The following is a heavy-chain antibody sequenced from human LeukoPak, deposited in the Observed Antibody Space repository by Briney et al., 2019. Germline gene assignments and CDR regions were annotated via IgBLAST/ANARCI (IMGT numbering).Heavy chain of an antibody. Sequence: GGSLRLSCAASGFTFSSYGMNWVRQAPGKGLEWVSSITSSSKYIYYADSVKGRFTISRDNAKNSLYLQMNSLRAEDTAVYYCARVSTAVSLAIDYWGQGTLVTVST. CDR2: ITSSSKYI. CDR3: ARVSTAVSLAIDY. V-gene: IGHV3-21*06. CDR1: GFTFSSYG. D-gene: IGHD6-13*01. J-gene: IGHJ4*02.